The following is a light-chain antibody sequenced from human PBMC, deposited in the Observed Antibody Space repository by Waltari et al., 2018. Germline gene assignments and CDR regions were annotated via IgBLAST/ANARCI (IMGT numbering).Light chain of an antibody. Sequence: SVLTQPPSASGTPGQRVTIPCSGISSNIGRTYVYWYQQLPGTAPKLLIYRNNQRPSGVPDRFSGSKSGTSASLAISGLRSEDEADYYCAAWDDSLSGSYVFGTGTKVTVL. CDR3: AAWDDSLSGSYV. J-gene: IGLJ1*01. V-gene: IGLV1-47*01. CDR1: SSNIGRTY. CDR2: RNN.